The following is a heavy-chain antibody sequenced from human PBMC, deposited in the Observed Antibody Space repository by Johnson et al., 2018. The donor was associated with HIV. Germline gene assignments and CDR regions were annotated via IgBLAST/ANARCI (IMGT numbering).Heavy chain of an antibody. J-gene: IGHJ3*02. CDR3: AKDLYSSSWTNDAFDI. CDR2: IWYDGSNR. Sequence: QEQLVESGGGVVQPGRSLRVSCAASGFTFSSYGMHWVRQAPGKGLEWVAVIWYDGSNRYYADSVKGRFHISRDNSKNTLYLQMNRLRAEDTAVYYCAKDLYSSSWTNDAFDIWGQGTMVTVSS. CDR1: GFTFSSYG. D-gene: IGHD6-13*01. V-gene: IGHV3-33*06.